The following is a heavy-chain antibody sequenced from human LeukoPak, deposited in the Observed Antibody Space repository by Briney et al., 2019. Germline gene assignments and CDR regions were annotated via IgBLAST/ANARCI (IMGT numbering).Heavy chain of an antibody. J-gene: IGHJ4*02. D-gene: IGHD1-26*01. CDR3: ARQAGSFTTFDY. Sequence: PSETLSLTCNVSGGSISSYYWIWVRQSPGKGLEWIGYISYSGSTKYNPSVERRATISKDTSKNHFFLNMNSVPAADTATYYCARQAGSFTTFDYWGQGTLVTVSS. V-gene: IGHV4-59*08. CDR2: ISYSGST. CDR1: GGSISSYY.